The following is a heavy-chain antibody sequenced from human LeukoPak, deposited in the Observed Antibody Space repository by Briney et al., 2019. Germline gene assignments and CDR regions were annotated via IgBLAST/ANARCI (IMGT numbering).Heavy chain of an antibody. D-gene: IGHD3-10*01. V-gene: IGHV5-10-1*01. CDR2: IDPSDSYT. Sequence: GESLRISCKGSGYSFTSYWISWVRRMPGKGLEWMGRIDPSDSYTNYSPSFQGHVTISADKSISTAYLQWSSLKASDTAMYYCATSHYGSGSYYSIWGQGTLVTVSS. CDR3: ATSHYGSGSYYSI. J-gene: IGHJ4*02. CDR1: GYSFTSYW.